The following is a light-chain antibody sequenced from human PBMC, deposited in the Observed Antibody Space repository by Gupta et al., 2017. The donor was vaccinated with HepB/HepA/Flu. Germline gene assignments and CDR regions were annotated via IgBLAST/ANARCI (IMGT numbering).Light chain of an antibody. Sequence: SALAQPASVPGSLGQSITISCTGTSNDIGFYNLVSWSQQHPGKAPKLIIYEVRKRPSGVSYRVSGSKSGNTASLTISGLQAEDEADYYCSSYAHSVLFGGGTRLTVL. V-gene: IGLV2-23*02. CDR3: SSYAHSVL. J-gene: IGLJ2*01. CDR1: SNDIGFYNL. CDR2: EVR.